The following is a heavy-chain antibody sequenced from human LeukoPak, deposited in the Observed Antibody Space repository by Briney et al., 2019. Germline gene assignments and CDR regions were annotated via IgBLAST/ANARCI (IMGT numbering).Heavy chain of an antibody. D-gene: IGHD3-16*02. CDR3: AKDRSMITFGGVIAPDY. V-gene: IGHV3-11*01. Sequence: TGGSLRLSCAASGFTFSDYYMSWIRQAPGKGLEWVSYISSSGSTIYYADSVKGRFTISRDNAKNSLYLQMDSLRAEDTAVYYCAKDRSMITFGGVIAPDYWGQGTLVTVSS. J-gene: IGHJ4*02. CDR1: GFTFSDYY. CDR2: ISSSGSTI.